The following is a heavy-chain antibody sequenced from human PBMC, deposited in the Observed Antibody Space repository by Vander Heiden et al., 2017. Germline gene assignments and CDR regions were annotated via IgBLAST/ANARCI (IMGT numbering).Heavy chain of an antibody. V-gene: IGHV1-58*01. CDR2: IVVGSGNT. CDR1: GFTFTSSA. Sequence: QMQLVQSGPEVKKPGTSVKVSCKASGFTFTSSAVQWVRQARGQRREWIGWIVVGSGNTNYAQKFQERVTITRDMSTSTAYMELSSLRSEDTAVYYCAAAAQDIVVVPAADNWFDPWGQGTLVTVSS. CDR3: AAAAQDIVVVPAADNWFDP. J-gene: IGHJ5*02. D-gene: IGHD2-2*01.